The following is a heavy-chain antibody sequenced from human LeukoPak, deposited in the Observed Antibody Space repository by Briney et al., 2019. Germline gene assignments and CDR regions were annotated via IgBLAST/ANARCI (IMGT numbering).Heavy chain of an antibody. D-gene: IGHD2-15*01. Sequence: ASVKVSCKASGYTFTGYYMHWVRQAPGEGLEWMGWINPNSGGTNYAQKFQGRVTMTRDTSISTAYMELSRLRSDDTAVYYCASGSSWLYYYYYMDVWGKGTTVTVSS. CDR1: GYTFTGYY. V-gene: IGHV1-2*02. CDR3: ASGSSWLYYYYYMDV. J-gene: IGHJ6*03. CDR2: INPNSGGT.